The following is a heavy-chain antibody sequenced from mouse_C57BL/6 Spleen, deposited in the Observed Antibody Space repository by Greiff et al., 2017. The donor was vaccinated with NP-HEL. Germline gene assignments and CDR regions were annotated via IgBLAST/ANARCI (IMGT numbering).Heavy chain of an antibody. CDR3: ASHYGSSKAWFAY. J-gene: IGHJ3*01. CDR2: IYPGSGST. Sequence: VQLQQPGAELVKPGASVKMSCKASGYTFTSYWITWVKQRPGQGLEWIGDIYPGSGSTNYNEKFKSKATLTVDTSSSTAYMQLSSLTSEDSADYYCASHYGSSKAWFAYWGQGTLVTVSA. D-gene: IGHD1-1*01. CDR1: GYTFTSYW. V-gene: IGHV1-55*01.